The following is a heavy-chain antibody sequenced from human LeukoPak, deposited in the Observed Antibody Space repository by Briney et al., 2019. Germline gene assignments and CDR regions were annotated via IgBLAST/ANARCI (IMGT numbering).Heavy chain of an antibody. Sequence: RGSLRHSCAASGFTFSTYSMNWVRQALGGGLEWISYITSSSSAIYYTDSVKGPFTVSRDNAKNSLYLQMNSLRAEDTAFYYCARDNRGYDYWGQGTLVTVSS. CDR3: ARDNRGYDY. V-gene: IGHV3-48*04. CDR1: GFTFSTYS. CDR2: ITSSSSAI. J-gene: IGHJ4*02. D-gene: IGHD5-12*01.